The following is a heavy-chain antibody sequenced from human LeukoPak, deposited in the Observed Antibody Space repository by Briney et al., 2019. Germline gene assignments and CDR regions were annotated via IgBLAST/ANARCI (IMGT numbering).Heavy chain of an antibody. Sequence: GGSLRLSCAASGFTFSSYAMHWVRQAPGKGLEWVSYISSSGSTIYYADSVKGRFTISRDNAKNSLYLQMNSLRAEDTAVYYCARDLGRSYSSGWSSGYWGQGTLVTVSS. V-gene: IGHV3-48*04. J-gene: IGHJ4*02. CDR3: ARDLGRSYSSGWSSGY. CDR1: GFTFSSYA. D-gene: IGHD6-19*01. CDR2: ISSSGSTI.